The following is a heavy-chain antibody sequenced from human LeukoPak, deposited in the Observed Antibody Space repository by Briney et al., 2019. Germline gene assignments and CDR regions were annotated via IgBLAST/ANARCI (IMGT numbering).Heavy chain of an antibody. CDR1: GGSISSSSYY. CDR3: ARGVVAVAGTEKWRWFDP. Sequence: PSETLSLTCTVSGGSISSSSYYWGWIRQPPGKGLEWIGSIYYSGSTYYNPSLKSRVTISVDTSKNQFSLKLSSVTAADTAVYYCARGVVAVAGTEKWRWFDPWGQGTLVTVSS. J-gene: IGHJ5*02. D-gene: IGHD6-19*01. CDR2: IYYSGST. V-gene: IGHV4-39*07.